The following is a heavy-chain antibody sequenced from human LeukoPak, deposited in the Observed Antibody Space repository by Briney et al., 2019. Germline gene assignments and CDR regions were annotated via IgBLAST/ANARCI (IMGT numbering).Heavy chain of an antibody. Sequence: GGSLRLSCAASGFTFSSYGMSWVRQAPGKGLEWVSSISSSSSYIYYADSVKGRLTISRDNAKNSLYLQMNSLRAEDTAVYYCARDPDYYDSSGYSDYWGQGTLVTVSS. CDR2: ISSSSSYI. CDR1: GFTFSSYG. CDR3: ARDPDYYDSSGYSDY. J-gene: IGHJ4*02. D-gene: IGHD3-22*01. V-gene: IGHV3-21*01.